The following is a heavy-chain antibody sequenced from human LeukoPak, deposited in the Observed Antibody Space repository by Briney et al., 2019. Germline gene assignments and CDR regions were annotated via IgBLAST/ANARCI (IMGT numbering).Heavy chain of an antibody. CDR1: AFTVSDNY. CDR2: IYSGGIT. D-gene: IGHD2-2*01. J-gene: IGHJ6*03. V-gene: IGHV3-53*01. CDR3: ARDRRRNGYEGNLQYYYMDV. Sequence: PGGSLRLSCTASAFTVSDNYMTWVRQAPGKGLVWVSIIYSGGITYYDDSVKGRFTISRDNSKNTLYLEMNSLRAEDTAVYYCARDRRRNGYEGNLQYYYMDVWGKGTTVTVSS.